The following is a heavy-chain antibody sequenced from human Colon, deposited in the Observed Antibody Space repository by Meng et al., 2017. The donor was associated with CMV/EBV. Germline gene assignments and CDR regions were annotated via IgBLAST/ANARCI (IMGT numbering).Heavy chain of an antibody. Sequence: SGFTFSTYRMNWVRQAPGKGLEWVSSLSTSNSYIYYADSVKGRFTISRDNARSSLYLQMNSLTAEDTAVYYCARDASDGTIGAAFDPWGQGTLVTVSS. V-gene: IGHV3-21*03. CDR2: LSTSNSYI. D-gene: IGHD3-16*01. CDR3: ARDASDGTIGAAFDP. CDR1: GFTFSTYR. J-gene: IGHJ5*02.